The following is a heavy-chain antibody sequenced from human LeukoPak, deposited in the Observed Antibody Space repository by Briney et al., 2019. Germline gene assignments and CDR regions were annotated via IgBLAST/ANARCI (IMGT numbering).Heavy chain of an antibody. V-gene: IGHV4-39*07. CDR2: IYYSGST. D-gene: IGHD4-17*01. CDR3: ARGQSYGDYGWDPPLVLDY. Sequence: ASETLSLTCTVSGGSISSSSYYWGWIRQPPGKGLEWIGSIYYSGSTYYNPSLKSRVTISVDTSKNQFSLKLSSVTAADTAVYYCARGQSYGDYGWDPPLVLDYWGQGTLVTVSS. J-gene: IGHJ4*02. CDR1: GGSISSSSYY.